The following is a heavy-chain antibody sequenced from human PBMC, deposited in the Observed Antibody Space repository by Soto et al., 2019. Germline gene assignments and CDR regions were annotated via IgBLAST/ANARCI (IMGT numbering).Heavy chain of an antibody. V-gene: IGHV4-4*02. CDR2: IYHSGST. Sequence: SETLSLTCAVSGGSISSSNWWSWVRQPPGKGLEWIGEIYHSGSTNYNPSLKSRVTISVDKSKNQFSLKLSSVTAADTAVYYCARRLVRSTIFGVVSWFDPWGQGTLVTVSS. CDR3: ARRLVRSTIFGVVSWFDP. J-gene: IGHJ5*02. CDR1: GGSISSSNW. D-gene: IGHD3-3*01.